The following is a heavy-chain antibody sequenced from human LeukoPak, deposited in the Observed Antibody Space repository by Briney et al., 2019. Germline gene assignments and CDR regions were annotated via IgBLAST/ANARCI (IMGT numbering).Heavy chain of an antibody. D-gene: IGHD3-22*01. CDR1: GGSISSGGYS. CDR3: ARTLGTCYYDSSGYYSYYFDY. Sequence: PSETLSLTCAVSGGSISSGGYSWSWIRQPPGKGLEWIGYIYYSGSTNYNPSLKSRVTISVDTSKNQFSLKLSSVTAADTAVYYCARTLGTCYYDSSGYYSYYFDYWGQGTLVTVSS. V-gene: IGHV4-61*08. CDR2: IYYSGST. J-gene: IGHJ4*02.